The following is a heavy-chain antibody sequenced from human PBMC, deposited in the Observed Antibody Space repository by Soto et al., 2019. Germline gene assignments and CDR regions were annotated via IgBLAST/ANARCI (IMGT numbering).Heavy chain of an antibody. CDR1: GGTFSSYT. Sequence: QVQLVQSGAEVKKPGSSVKVSCKASGGTFSSYTISWVRQAPGQGLEWMGRIIPILGIANYAQKFQGRVTITADKATSTAHMEMSSLRSEDTAVYYCAAVRWFGEALGVDVLCKGTTVTVSS. V-gene: IGHV1-69*02. D-gene: IGHD3-10*01. CDR3: AAVRWFGEALGVDV. J-gene: IGHJ6*04. CDR2: IIPILGIA.